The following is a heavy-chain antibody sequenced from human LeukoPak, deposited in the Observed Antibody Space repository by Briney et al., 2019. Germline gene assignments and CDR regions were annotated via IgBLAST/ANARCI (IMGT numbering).Heavy chain of an antibody. CDR2: IYASGRA. Sequence: PSETLSLTCNVSGGSISSGSYYWGWIRQPPGKGLEWIGHIYASGRADYSPSLKSRVTISVDTSNNWFSLKLSSVTAADTAVYFCARGPYSYDSSGAFDIWGQGTMVTVSS. CDR1: GGSISSGSYY. D-gene: IGHD3-22*01. CDR3: ARGPYSYDSSGAFDI. V-gene: IGHV4-39*01. J-gene: IGHJ3*02.